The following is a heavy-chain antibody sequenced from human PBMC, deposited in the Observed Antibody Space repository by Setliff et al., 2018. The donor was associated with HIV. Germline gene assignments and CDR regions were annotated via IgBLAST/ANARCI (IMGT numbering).Heavy chain of an antibody. CDR1: GYTFSTYS. Sequence: GASVKVSCKASGYTFSTYSLHWVRQSPGQGLEWMGGIIPTFGTANYAQKFQGRLTIIADESSSTAYMELSSLTSEDTAVYFCSNGADVGGYSGYDFNYWGQGTLVTVSS. J-gene: IGHJ4*02. V-gene: IGHV1-69*13. D-gene: IGHD5-12*01. CDR2: IIPTFGTA. CDR3: SNGADVGGYSGYDFNY.